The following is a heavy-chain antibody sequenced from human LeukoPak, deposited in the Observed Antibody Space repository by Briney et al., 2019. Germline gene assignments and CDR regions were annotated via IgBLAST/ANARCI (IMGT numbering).Heavy chain of an antibody. CDR2: ISGSGGST. J-gene: IGHJ4*02. CDR3: AKDRGIYGSGSYYND. Sequence: GGSLRLSCAASGFTFSSYWMHWVRQAPGKGLEWVSGISGSGGSTNYADSVKGRFTISRDNSKNTLYLQMISLRAEDTAVYYCAKDRGIYGSGSYYNDWGQGTLVTVSS. D-gene: IGHD3-10*01. V-gene: IGHV3-23*01. CDR1: GFTFSSYW.